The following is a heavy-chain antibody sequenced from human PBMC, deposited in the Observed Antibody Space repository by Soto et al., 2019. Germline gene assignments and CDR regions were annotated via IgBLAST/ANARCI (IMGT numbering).Heavy chain of an antibody. J-gene: IGHJ4*02. CDR2: IYHSGST. D-gene: IGHD2-15*01. CDR1: GGSISSSNW. Sequence: SSETLSLTCAVSGGSISSSNWWSWVRQPPGKGLEWIGEIYHSGSTNYNPSLKSRVTISVDKSKNQFSLKLSSVTAADTAVYYRARGRAGCSGGSCYFDYWGQGTLVTVSS. CDR3: ARGRAGCSGGSCYFDY. V-gene: IGHV4-4*02.